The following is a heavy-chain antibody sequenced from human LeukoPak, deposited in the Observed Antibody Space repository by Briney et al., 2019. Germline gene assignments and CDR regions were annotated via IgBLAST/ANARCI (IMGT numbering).Heavy chain of an antibody. J-gene: IGHJ4*02. D-gene: IGHD1-1*01. V-gene: IGHV1-3*01. Sequence: ASVKVSCKASGYTFTSYAMHWVRQAPGQRLEWMGWINADNGNTEYSQKFQGRVTITRDTSASTAYMELSSLRSEDAAVYYCARALFWNVGAHDYWGQGTLVTVSS. CDR2: INADNGNT. CDR1: GYTFTSYA. CDR3: ARALFWNVGAHDY.